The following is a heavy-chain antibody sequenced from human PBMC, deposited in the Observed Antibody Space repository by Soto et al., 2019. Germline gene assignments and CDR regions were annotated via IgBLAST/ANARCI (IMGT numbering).Heavy chain of an antibody. Sequence: PSETLSLTCTVSGGSISSSSYYWGWIRQPPGKGLEWIGSIYYSGSTYYNPSLKSRVTISVDTSKNQFSLKLSSVTAADTAVYYCETISGSYSADLSWGQGTLVTVSS. CDR2: IYYSGST. J-gene: IGHJ4*02. D-gene: IGHD1-26*01. CDR1: GGSISSSSYY. V-gene: IGHV4-39*01. CDR3: ETISGSYSADLS.